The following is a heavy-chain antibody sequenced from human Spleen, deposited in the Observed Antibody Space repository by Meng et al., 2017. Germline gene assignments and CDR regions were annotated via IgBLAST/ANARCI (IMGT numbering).Heavy chain of an antibody. Sequence: GSLRLSCAVSGYSITGSYNWGWIRQSPGKGLEWIGSIYQSGSTYYNPSPKSRVTMSADTSEDQFSLGLTSVTAANAAVYYCAGGAVVTLIFYHAMDVWGQGTTVTVSS. CDR2: IYQSGST. J-gene: IGHJ6*02. CDR3: AGGAVVTLIFYHAMDV. CDR1: GYSITGSYN. D-gene: IGHD2-21*02. V-gene: IGHV4-38-2*01.